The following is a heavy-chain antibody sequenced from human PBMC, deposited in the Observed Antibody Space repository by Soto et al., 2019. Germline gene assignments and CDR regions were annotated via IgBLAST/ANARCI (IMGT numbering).Heavy chain of an antibody. CDR2: TYYRSKWYN. Sequence: SQTLSLTCVISGDSVSSNSAAWNWIRQSPSRGLEWLGRTYYRSKWYNDYAVSVKSRITINPDTSKNQFSLQLNSVTPEDTAVYYCARARGYYDSSGYYPIDAFDIWGQGTMVTVSS. V-gene: IGHV6-1*01. J-gene: IGHJ3*02. CDR1: GDSVSSNSAA. D-gene: IGHD3-22*01. CDR3: ARARGYYDSSGYYPIDAFDI.